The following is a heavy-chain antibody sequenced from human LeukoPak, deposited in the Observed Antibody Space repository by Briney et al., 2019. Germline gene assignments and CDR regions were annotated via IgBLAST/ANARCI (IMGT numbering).Heavy chain of an antibody. CDR1: GFTFSNYA. Sequence: GGSLRLSCSASGFTFSNYAMHWVRQSPGKGPEYVSAISTTGGSTYYADSVKGRFTISRDNAKNSLSLQMNNLSVDDTAVYYCVRARFTTFVYYWGQGTLVTVSS. J-gene: IGHJ4*02. V-gene: IGHV3-64*04. CDR3: VRARFTTFVYY. D-gene: IGHD1-14*01. CDR2: ISTTGGST.